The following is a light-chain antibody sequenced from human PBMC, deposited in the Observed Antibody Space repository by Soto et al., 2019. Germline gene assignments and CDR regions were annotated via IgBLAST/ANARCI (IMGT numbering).Light chain of an antibody. Sequence: EIVMTQTPLSAPVTFGQSASISCRSSQSLVHSDRNTYLSWFHQRPGHPPRLLIYKVSKRFSGVPDRFGGSGSGTYFTLKIDRVEADDVGLYYCMQLSHFPWTFGQGTKVDIK. J-gene: IGKJ1*01. V-gene: IGKV2-24*01. CDR3: MQLSHFPWT. CDR2: KVS. CDR1: QSLVHSDRNTY.